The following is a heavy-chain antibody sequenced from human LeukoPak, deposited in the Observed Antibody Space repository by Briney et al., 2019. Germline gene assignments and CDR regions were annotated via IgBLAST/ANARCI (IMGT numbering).Heavy chain of an antibody. CDR1: GFTFSSYA. Sequence: GGSLRLSCAASGFTFSSYAMSWIRQAPGKGLEWVSAISGSGGSTYYADSVKGRFTISRDNSKNTLYLQMNSLRAEDTAVYYCAKGGRTITMIVVSYFDYWGQGTLVTVSS. J-gene: IGHJ4*02. D-gene: IGHD3-22*01. CDR2: ISGSGGST. V-gene: IGHV3-23*01. CDR3: AKGGRTITMIVVSYFDY.